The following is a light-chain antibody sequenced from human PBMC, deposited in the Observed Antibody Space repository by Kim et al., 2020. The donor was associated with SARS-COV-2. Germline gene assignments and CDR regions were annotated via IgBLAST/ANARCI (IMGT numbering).Light chain of an antibody. CDR3: QQYNNWRYT. CDR2: GAS. V-gene: IGKV3-15*01. J-gene: IGKJ2*01. CDR1: QSVSSN. Sequence: EIVMTQSPATLSVSPGVRATLSCRASQSVSSNLAWYQQKPGQAPRLLIYGASTRATGIPARFSGSGSGTEFTLTISSLQSEDFAVYYCQQYNNWRYTFGQGTKLEI.